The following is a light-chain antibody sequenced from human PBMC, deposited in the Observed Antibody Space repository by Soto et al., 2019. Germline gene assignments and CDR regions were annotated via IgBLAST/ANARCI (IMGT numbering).Light chain of an antibody. Sequence: EIVLTQSSGTLSLSPGERATLSCRASQSVSSSYLAWYQQKPGHAPRLLIYVASSRDTGMPDRFIGSESGTDFTLTISRLEPDGFAVYYCQQLGTFGQGTKVDI. CDR1: QSVSSSY. V-gene: IGKV3-20*01. CDR2: VAS. CDR3: QQLGT. J-gene: IGKJ1*01.